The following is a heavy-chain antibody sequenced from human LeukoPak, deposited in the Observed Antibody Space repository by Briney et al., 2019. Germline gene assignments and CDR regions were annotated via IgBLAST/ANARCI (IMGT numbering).Heavy chain of an antibody. CDR2: IYYSGST. V-gene: IGHV4-59*01. CDR1: GGSISSYY. Sequence: SETLSLTCTVSGGSISSYYWSWIRQPPGKGLEWIGYIYYSGSTNYNPSLKSRVTLSVDTSKNQFSLKLSSVTAADTAVYYCARGGGSGYSYGWGQGTLVTVSS. CDR3: ARGGGSGYSYG. J-gene: IGHJ4*02. D-gene: IGHD5-18*01.